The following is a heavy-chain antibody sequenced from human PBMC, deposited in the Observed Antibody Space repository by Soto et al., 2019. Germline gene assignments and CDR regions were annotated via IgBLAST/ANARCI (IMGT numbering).Heavy chain of an antibody. J-gene: IGHJ5*02. D-gene: IGHD2-15*01. CDR2: MNPNSGET. Sequence: QEQLGQSGAEVKKPGASVKVSCKTSGYTFTDYDINWVRQATGQGLEWIGWMNPNSGETGYAQKFQGRVTMNKSASLSTAYLELSSLRSEDKAVYYCARVAVAARPRWYNWFDPWGQGTLVNVSS. CDR3: ARVAVAARPRWYNWFDP. V-gene: IGHV1-8*01. CDR1: GYTFTDYD.